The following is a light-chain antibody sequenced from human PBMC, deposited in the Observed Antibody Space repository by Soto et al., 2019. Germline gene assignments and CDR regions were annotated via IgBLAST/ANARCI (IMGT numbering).Light chain of an antibody. CDR1: QSVSSN. Sequence: EIVMSQSPATLSVSPGERATLSCRASQSVSSNLAWYQQKPGQAPRLLIYDASNRATGVPARISGSGSGTDFTLTISSLEPEDFAVYYCQQRSNWPSFGPGTKVDIK. CDR2: DAS. CDR3: QQRSNWPS. J-gene: IGKJ3*01. V-gene: IGKV3-11*01.